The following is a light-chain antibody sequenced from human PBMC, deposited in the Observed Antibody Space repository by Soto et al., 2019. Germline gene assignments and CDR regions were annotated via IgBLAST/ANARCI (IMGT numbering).Light chain of an antibody. Sequence: QSALTQPASVSGSPGQSITISCSGTSSDVGGYNYVSWYQQHPGKAPKFMIFEVSHRPSGVSNRFSGSKSGNTASLTISGLQAEDEADYYCSSYTNRYTLPYVFGTGTKVTVL. CDR3: SSYTNRYTLPYV. J-gene: IGLJ1*01. CDR1: SSDVGGYNY. V-gene: IGLV2-14*01. CDR2: EVS.